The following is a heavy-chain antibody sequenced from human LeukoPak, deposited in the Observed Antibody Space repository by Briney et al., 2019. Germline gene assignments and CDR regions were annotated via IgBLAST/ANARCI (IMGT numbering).Heavy chain of an antibody. V-gene: IGHV4-61*02. D-gene: IGHD3-22*01. CDR2: IYTSGST. J-gene: IGHJ3*02. CDR1: GGSISSGSYY. CDR3: ARAVRGIVVVTDWYAFDI. Sequence: SETLSLTCTVSGGSISSGSYYWSWIRQPAGKGLEWIGRIYTSGSTNYNPSLKSRVTISVDTPKNQFSLKLSSVTAADTAVYYCARAVRGIVVVTDWYAFDIWGQGTMVTVSS.